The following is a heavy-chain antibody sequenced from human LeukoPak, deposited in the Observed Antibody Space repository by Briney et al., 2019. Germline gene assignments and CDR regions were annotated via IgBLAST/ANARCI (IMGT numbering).Heavy chain of an antibody. V-gene: IGHV3-21*01. CDR2: ISSSSSYI. D-gene: IGHD3-9*01. CDR3: ARDQNDILTEYGMDV. Sequence: GGSLRLSCAASGFTFSSYSMNWVRPAPGKGLEWVSSISSSSSYIYYADAVKGRCTISRDNAKNSLYPQMNSLRAEDTAVYYCARDQNDILTEYGMDVWGQGTTVTVSS. J-gene: IGHJ6*02. CDR1: GFTFSSYS.